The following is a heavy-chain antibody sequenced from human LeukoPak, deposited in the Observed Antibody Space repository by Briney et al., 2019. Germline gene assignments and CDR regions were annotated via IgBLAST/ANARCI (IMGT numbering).Heavy chain of an antibody. CDR3: ARHFKDYGGRPGLFDY. J-gene: IGHJ4*02. D-gene: IGHD4-23*01. Sequence: SETLSLTCTVSGYSISSGSYYWTWIRQPAGKGLEWIGRIYTSGSTNYNPSLKRPGTMSLDTSKNTFSRTLSSVTAADTAVYYCARHFKDYGGRPGLFDYWGQGTLVTVSS. V-gene: IGHV4-61*02. CDR2: IYTSGST. CDR1: GYSISSGSYY.